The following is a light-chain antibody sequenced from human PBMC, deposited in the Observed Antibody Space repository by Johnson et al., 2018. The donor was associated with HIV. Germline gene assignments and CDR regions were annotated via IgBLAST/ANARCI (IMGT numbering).Light chain of an antibody. CDR1: SSNIGNNY. CDR3: GTWDSRLNAYG. J-gene: IGLJ1*01. Sequence: QSVLTQPPSVSAAPGQKVTISCSGSSSNIGNNYVSWYQQLPGTAPKLLIYDTYKRFFEIPDRFSGSKSGTSATLGITGLQPGDEADYYCGTWDSRLNAYGFGAGTKVTVL. CDR2: DTY. V-gene: IGLV1-51*01.